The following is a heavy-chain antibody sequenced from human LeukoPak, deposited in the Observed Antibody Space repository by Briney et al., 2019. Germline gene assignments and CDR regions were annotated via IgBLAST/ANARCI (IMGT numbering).Heavy chain of an antibody. Sequence: GGSLRLSCAASGFTFSTYAMNWGRQAPAKGLEWVSTIGGGGPTTDYADSVKDRFTISRDNSKNTLYLQMNSLRAEDTAIYFCVRGFLGGTYQYFDSWGQGTLVTVSS. J-gene: IGHJ4*01. CDR3: VRGFLGGTYQYFDS. D-gene: IGHD6-19*01. CDR2: IGGGGPTT. CDR1: GFTFSTYA. V-gene: IGHV3-23*01.